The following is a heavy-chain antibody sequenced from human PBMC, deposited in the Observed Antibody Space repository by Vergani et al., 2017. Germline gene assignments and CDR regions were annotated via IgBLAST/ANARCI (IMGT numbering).Heavy chain of an antibody. J-gene: IGHJ4*02. D-gene: IGHD5-18*01. Sequence: QVQLVESGGGVVPPGRSLRLSCAASGFTFSSYAMHWVRQAPGKGLEWVAVISYDGSNKYYADYVKGRFTISRDNSKNTLYLQMNSLRAEDTAVYYCARSNGYSYGHFDYWGQGTLVTVSS. V-gene: IGHV3-30-3*01. CDR3: ARSNGYSYGHFDY. CDR2: ISYDGSNK. CDR1: GFTFSSYA.